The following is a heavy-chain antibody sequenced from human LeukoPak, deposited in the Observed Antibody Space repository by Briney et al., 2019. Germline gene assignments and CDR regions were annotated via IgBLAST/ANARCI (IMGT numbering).Heavy chain of an antibody. J-gene: IGHJ5*01. CDR3: ARVALAAAGPTDYNWFDS. V-gene: IGHV1-18*01. CDR1: GYTVTSYG. Sequence: ASVKVSCKASGYTVTSYGISWVRQAPGQGLEWMGWISAYNGNTNCAQKLQGRVNMTTDTSTSTAYMELRSLRSDDTAVNYCARVALAAAGPTDYNWFDSWGQGTLVTVSS. D-gene: IGHD6-13*01. CDR2: ISAYNGNT.